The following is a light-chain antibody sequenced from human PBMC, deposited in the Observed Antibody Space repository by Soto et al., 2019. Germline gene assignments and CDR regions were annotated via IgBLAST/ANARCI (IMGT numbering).Light chain of an antibody. CDR1: QKIDTS. CDR3: QQSYSTPYT. CDR2: TAS. J-gene: IGKJ2*01. Sequence: DIQMTQSPSSLSASVGDRVTITCRASQKIDTSLNWYRQQPGKAPNVLIYTASTLQGGAPSRFTGSGSGTHFTLTIPNLQHVDFATYFCQQSYSTPYTFGQGTKLEIK. V-gene: IGKV1-39*01.